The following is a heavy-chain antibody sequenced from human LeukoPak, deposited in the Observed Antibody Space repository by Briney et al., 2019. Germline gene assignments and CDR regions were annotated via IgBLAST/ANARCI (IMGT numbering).Heavy chain of an antibody. D-gene: IGHD5-18*01. J-gene: IGHJ6*03. CDR1: GFTFSSYW. CDR2: IKQDGSEK. CDR3: ARAPPRGQLWLKYYYYYMDV. Sequence: PGGSLRLSCAASGFTFSSYWMSWVRQAPGKGREWVANIKQDGSEKYYVDSVKGRFTISRDNAKNSLYLQMNSLRAEDTAVYYCARAPPRGQLWLKYYYYYMDVWGKGPRSPSP. V-gene: IGHV3-7*01.